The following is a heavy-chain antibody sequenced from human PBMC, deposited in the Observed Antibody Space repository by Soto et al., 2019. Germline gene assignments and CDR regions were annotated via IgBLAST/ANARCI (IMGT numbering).Heavy chain of an antibody. CDR3: ARGQTNIWYFDH. CDR1: GGSGSGYH. Sequence: QVQLQESGPRLVKPSETLSLTCTVSGGSGSGYHWNWVRQPPGKTLEWIGHIYYSGTTNYNPSLKRRITISIDTSKNQFSLKMNSVTAADTAVYYCARGQTNIWYFDHWGQGTLVTVSS. CDR2: IYYSGTT. V-gene: IGHV4-59*02. J-gene: IGHJ4*02.